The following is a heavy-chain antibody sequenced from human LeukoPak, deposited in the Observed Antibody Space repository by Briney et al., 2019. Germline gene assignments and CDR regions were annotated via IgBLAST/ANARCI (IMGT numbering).Heavy chain of an antibody. CDR3: ARDGIWRIVGATIDY. J-gene: IGHJ4*02. D-gene: IGHD1-26*01. CDR2: ISPSGGSA. V-gene: IGHV1-46*01. CDR1: GYTFTSYY. Sequence: GASVKVSCKASGYTFTSYYMHWVRQAPGQGLEWMGIISPSGGSASYAQKFQGRVTMTRDTSTSTVYMELSSLRSEDTAVYYCARDGIWRIVGATIDYWGQGTLVTVSS.